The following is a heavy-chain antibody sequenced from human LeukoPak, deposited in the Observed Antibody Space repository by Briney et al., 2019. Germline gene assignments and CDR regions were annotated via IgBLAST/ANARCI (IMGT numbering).Heavy chain of an antibody. V-gene: IGHV4-59*01. J-gene: IGHJ6*03. CDR3: ASSSIAVASASAYYYYYMDV. Sequence: SETLSLTCTVSRGSIISYYWSWIRQPPGKGLEWIGYIYYSGSTNYNPSLKSRVAISLDTSKNQFSLKLSSVTAADTAVYYCASSSIAVASASAYYYYYMDVWGKGTTVTVSS. CDR2: IYYSGST. CDR1: RGSIISYY. D-gene: IGHD6-19*01.